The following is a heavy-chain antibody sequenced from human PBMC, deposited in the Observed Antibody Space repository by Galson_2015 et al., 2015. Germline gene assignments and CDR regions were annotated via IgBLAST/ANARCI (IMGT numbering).Heavy chain of an antibody. CDR3: AGGPGPLLY. J-gene: IGHJ4*02. CDR2: TYYRSKWYS. V-gene: IGHV6-1*01. CDR1: GDSVSSNSAA. Sequence: CAISGDSVSSNSAAWNWIRQSPSRGLEWLGRTYYRSKWYSSYAVFVKSRITISADTSKNQFSLQLNSVTPEDTAVYYCAGGPGPLLYWGQGILVTVSS.